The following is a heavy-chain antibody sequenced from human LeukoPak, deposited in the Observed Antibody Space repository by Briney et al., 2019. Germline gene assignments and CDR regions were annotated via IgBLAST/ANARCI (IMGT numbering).Heavy chain of an antibody. D-gene: IGHD3-22*01. CDR2: IYYSGST. Sequence: PSETLSLTCTVSGGSISSGGYYWSWIRQHPGKGLEWIGYIYYSGSTYYNPSLKSRVTISEDTSKNQFSLKLSSVTAADTAVYYCARDRGSSGYYLFDYWGQGTLVTVSS. V-gene: IGHV4-31*03. CDR3: ARDRGSSGYYLFDY. J-gene: IGHJ4*02. CDR1: GGSISSGGYY.